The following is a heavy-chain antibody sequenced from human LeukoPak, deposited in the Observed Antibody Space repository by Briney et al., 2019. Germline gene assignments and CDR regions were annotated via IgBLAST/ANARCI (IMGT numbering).Heavy chain of an antibody. J-gene: IGHJ3*02. Sequence: ASVKVSCKASGYTFNSYGISWVRQAPGQGLEWMAWISGYNGKTNYAQKFQGRGTMTTDTSTSTAYMELRSLKSDDTAVYYCASLKNYYDSSGYLVTDAFDIWGQGTMVTVSS. D-gene: IGHD3-22*01. V-gene: IGHV1-18*01. CDR1: GYTFNSYG. CDR3: ASLKNYYDSSGYLVTDAFDI. CDR2: ISGYNGKT.